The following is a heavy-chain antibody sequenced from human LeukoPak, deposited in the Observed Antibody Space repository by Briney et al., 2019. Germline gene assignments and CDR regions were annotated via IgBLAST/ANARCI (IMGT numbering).Heavy chain of an antibody. J-gene: IGHJ4*02. Sequence: SETLSLTCTVSDDSIRSYYGSWIRQPPGKGLEWIGYIYYSGSTSYNPSLKSRVTISVDTSKNQFSLKLSSVTAADTAVYYCARHVGYYGSGSYSDYWGQGTLVTVSS. CDR2: IYYSGST. CDR1: DDSIRSYY. V-gene: IGHV4-59*08. CDR3: ARHVGYYGSGSYSDY. D-gene: IGHD3-10*01.